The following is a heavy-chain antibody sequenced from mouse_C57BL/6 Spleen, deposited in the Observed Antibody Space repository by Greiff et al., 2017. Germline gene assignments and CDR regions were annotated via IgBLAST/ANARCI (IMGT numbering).Heavy chain of an antibody. CDR2: ISYDGSN. D-gene: IGHD2-4*01. Sequence: ESGPGLVKPSQSLSLTCSVTGYSITSGYYWNWIRQFPGNKLEWMGYISYDGSNNYNPSLKNRISITRDTSKNQFFLKLNSVTTEDTATYYCARKVYYDYDGGYFDVWGTGTTVTVSS. J-gene: IGHJ1*03. CDR1: GYSITSGYY. V-gene: IGHV3-6*01. CDR3: ARKVYYDYDGGYFDV.